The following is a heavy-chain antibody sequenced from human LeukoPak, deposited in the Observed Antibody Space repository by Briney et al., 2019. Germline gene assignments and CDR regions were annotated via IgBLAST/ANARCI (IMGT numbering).Heavy chain of an antibody. CDR1: GFTFSTYW. Sequence: GSLRLSCAASGFTFSTYWMTWVRQPPGKGLEWIGSIYYSGSTHYNPSLKSRVTISVDTSKSQFSLKLSSVTAADTAVYYCARGSSGWVYDYWGQGTLVTVSS. CDR2: IYYSGST. D-gene: IGHD6-19*01. V-gene: IGHV4-39*01. J-gene: IGHJ4*02. CDR3: ARGSSGWVYDY.